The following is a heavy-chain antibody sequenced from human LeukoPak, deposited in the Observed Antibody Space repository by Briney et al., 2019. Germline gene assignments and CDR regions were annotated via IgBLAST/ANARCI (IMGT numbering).Heavy chain of an antibody. CDR2: ISTDGSRI. J-gene: IGHJ4*02. D-gene: IGHD6-19*01. CDR1: GFTFRDYA. CDR3: TRGVAISTSGWYDTFDY. V-gene: IGHV3-64*02. Sequence: AGGTLRLSCAASGFTFRDYAMYWVRQAPGKGLECVSVISTDGSRIYYADSVKGRFTISRDNSKNTLYLQMGSLRAEDMAFYYCTRGVAISTSGWYDTFDYWGQGALVTVSS.